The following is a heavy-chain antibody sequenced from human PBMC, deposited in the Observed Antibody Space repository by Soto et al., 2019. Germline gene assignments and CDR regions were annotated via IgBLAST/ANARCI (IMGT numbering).Heavy chain of an antibody. Sequence: GASVKVSCKASGYTFTSYGISWVRQAPGQGLEWMGWISAYDGETNYAQKLQGRVTMTEDTSTDTAYMELSSLRSEDTAVYYCIMRAQLERHGQFDYWGQGTLVTVSS. J-gene: IGHJ4*02. CDR1: GYTFTSYG. CDR2: ISAYDGET. CDR3: IMRAQLERHGQFDY. D-gene: IGHD1-1*01. V-gene: IGHV1-18*01.